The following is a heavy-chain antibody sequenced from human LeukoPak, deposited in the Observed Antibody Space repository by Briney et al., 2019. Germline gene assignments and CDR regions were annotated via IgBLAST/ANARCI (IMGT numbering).Heavy chain of an antibody. CDR2: ISSSSSYI. CDR1: GFTFSSYS. V-gene: IGHV3-21*01. CDR3: ARDPHVGTPDAFDI. Sequence: GGSLRLSCAASGFTFSSYSMNWVRQAPGKGLEWVSSISSSSSYIYYADSVKGRFTISRDNAKNSLYLQMNSLRAEDTAVYYCARDPHVGTPDAFDIWGQGTMVTVSS. J-gene: IGHJ3*02. D-gene: IGHD3-10*01.